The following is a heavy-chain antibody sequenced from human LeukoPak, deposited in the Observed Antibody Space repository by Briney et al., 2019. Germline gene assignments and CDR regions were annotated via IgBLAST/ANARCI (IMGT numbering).Heavy chain of an antibody. CDR2: IIPIFGTA. Sequence: ASVKVSCKASGGTFSSYAISWVRQAPGQGLEWMGGIIPIFGTANYAQKFQGRVTITRDTSASTAYMELSSLRSEDTAVYYCARRQQLVSDYWGQGTLVTVSS. CDR3: ARRQQLVSDY. J-gene: IGHJ4*02. V-gene: IGHV1-69*05. CDR1: GGTFSSYA. D-gene: IGHD6-13*01.